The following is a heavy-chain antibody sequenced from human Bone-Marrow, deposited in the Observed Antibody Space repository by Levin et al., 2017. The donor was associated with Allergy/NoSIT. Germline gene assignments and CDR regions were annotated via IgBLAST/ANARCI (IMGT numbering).Heavy chain of an antibody. J-gene: IGHJ3*02. D-gene: IGHD4-17*01. Sequence: SETLSLTCSVSGGSVRGENYYWSWIRQPPGKRLEWIGYISYSGSTTYSPSLESRVTISLGASENHFSLRLSSLTAADTAVYYCARDHGDSSDAFAIWGQGTMVTVSS. CDR3: ARDHGDSSDAFAI. CDR2: ISYSGST. V-gene: IGHV4-61*03. CDR1: GGSVRGENYY.